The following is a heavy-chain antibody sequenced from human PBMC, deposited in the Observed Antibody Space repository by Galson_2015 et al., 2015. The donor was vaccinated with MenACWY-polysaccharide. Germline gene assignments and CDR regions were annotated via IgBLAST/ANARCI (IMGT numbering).Heavy chain of an antibody. D-gene: IGHD6-19*01. CDR2: IKKDGSET. J-gene: IGHJ4*02. V-gene: IGHV3-7*01. CDR1: GFTFSSYS. Sequence: SLRLSCAASGFTFSSYSMSWVRQVPGKGLEWVANIKKDGSETYYVDSVKGRFTISRDNAKNSVYPQMNSLRAEDTAVYYCARDYSSGWYGYWGQGTLVTVSS. CDR3: ARDYSSGWYGY.